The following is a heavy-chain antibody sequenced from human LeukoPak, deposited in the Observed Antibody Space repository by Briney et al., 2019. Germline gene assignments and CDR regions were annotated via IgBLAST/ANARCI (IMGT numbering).Heavy chain of an antibody. CDR2: ISTSSSLI. CDR1: GITFSNYS. Sequence: GGSLRLSCAASGITFSNYSLNWIPQGPGEGLEGVSSISTSSSLIYYADSVKGRFTVSRDDAKNSLHLQMNSLRAEDTAVYYCARAVRRYGNGYQYFFDYWGQGILVTVSS. D-gene: IGHD5-18*01. CDR3: ARAVRRYGNGYQYFFDY. V-gene: IGHV3-21*01. J-gene: IGHJ4*02.